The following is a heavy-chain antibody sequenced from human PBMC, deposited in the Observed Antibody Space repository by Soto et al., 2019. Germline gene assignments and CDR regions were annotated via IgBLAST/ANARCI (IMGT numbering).Heavy chain of an antibody. CDR3: AHKSYYGSGSLDY. CDR2: IYWDDDK. D-gene: IGHD3-10*01. V-gene: IGHV2-5*02. J-gene: IGHJ4*02. CDR1: GFSLSTGVG. Sequence: QITLKESGPTLVKPTQTLTLTCPFSGFSLSTGVGVGWIRQPPGKALECLALIYWDDDKRYSSSLKSRLTITKDTSKNQVVLIMTNMDPVDTATYYCAHKSYYGSGSLDYWGQGILVTVSS.